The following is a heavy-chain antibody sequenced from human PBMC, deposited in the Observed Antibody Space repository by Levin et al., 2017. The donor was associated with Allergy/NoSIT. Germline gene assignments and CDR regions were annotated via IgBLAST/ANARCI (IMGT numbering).Heavy chain of an antibody. J-gene: IGHJ4*02. Sequence: ESGPTLVKPTQTLTLTCTFSGFSLSTSGVGVAWIRQPPGKALEWLALIYWDDDKRYSPSLKSRLTITKDTSKNQVVLTMTNMDPVDTATYYCAHRPCNDYGDYGSAFDYWGQGTLVTVSS. CDR3: AHRPCNDYGDYGSAFDY. V-gene: IGHV2-5*02. CDR1: GFSLSTSGVG. CDR2: IYWDDDK. D-gene: IGHD4-17*01.